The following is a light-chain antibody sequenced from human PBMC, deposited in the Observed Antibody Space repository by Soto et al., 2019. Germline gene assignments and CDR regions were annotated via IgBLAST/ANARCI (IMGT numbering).Light chain of an antibody. V-gene: IGKV3-20*01. J-gene: IGKJ1*01. CDR3: QQCATSPLT. Sequence: ESVLTQSPGALSLSPGERATLSCRASQSVTNNYVAWYQQKPGQAPRLLIDDASRRATGIPDRFSGSGSGTDFTLTISRLELEDFAVYYCQQCATSPLTFGQGTKVDIK. CDR2: DAS. CDR1: QSVTNNY.